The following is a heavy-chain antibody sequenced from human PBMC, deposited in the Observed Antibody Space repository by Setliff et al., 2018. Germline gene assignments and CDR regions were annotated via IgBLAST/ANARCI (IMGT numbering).Heavy chain of an antibody. Sequence: ASETLSLTCTVSDGSLSTYYWSWIRQPPGKGLEFIGYVYYSGTANYNPSLKSRVTISVDTSKNQFSLKLSSVTAADTAVYYCARYRGNYYDSSGYYSGDAFDIWGQGTMVTV. CDR2: VYYSGTA. D-gene: IGHD3-22*01. CDR1: DGSLSTYY. V-gene: IGHV4-59*01. CDR3: ARYRGNYYDSSGYYSGDAFDI. J-gene: IGHJ3*02.